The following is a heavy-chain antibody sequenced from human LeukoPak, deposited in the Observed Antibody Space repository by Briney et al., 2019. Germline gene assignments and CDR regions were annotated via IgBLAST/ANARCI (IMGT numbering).Heavy chain of an antibody. Sequence: PGGSLRLSCAASGFTFSSYSMNWVRQAPGKGLEWVSSISSSSSYIYYADSVKGRFTISRDNAKNSLYLQMNSLRAEDTAVYYCARDSFAGYDSSGYSSYDHWGQGTLVTVSS. CDR2: ISSSSSYI. J-gene: IGHJ4*02. D-gene: IGHD3-22*01. CDR3: ARDSFAGYDSSGYSSYDH. CDR1: GFTFSSYS. V-gene: IGHV3-21*01.